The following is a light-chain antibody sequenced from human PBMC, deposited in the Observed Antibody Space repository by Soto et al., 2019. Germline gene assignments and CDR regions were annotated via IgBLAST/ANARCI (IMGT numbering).Light chain of an antibody. Sequence: VLTHPASVSGSPWHSITISFSGTSSDIGAYDHVAWFQQFPGKTPKLLIYSVSNRPSGVSYRFSGSKSGNTASLTISGLRADDEADYYCISYTVSRSYVFGPGTKVTVL. CDR2: SVS. V-gene: IGLV2-14*01. CDR3: ISYTVSRSYV. J-gene: IGLJ1*01. CDR1: SSDIGAYDH.